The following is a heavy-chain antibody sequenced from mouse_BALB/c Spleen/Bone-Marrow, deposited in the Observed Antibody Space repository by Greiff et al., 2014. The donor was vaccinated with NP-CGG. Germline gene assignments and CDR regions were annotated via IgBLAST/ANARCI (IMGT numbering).Heavy chain of an antibody. J-gene: IGHJ2*01. Sequence: QVQLQQSGAELMKPGASVKISCKAPGYTFSSYWIEWIKQRPGHGLEWIGEILPGSVTTNYNGRFKGKATFTADTSSNTAYMQLSSLTSEDSAVYYCARDHFDHWGPGTTLTVSS. CDR2: ILPGSVTT. V-gene: IGHV1-9*01. CDR3: ARDHFDH. CDR1: GYTFSSYW.